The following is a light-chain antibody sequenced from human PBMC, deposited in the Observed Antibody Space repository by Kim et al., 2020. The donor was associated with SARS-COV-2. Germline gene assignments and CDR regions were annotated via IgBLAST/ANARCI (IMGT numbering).Light chain of an antibody. CDR1: TSNIGRNF. V-gene: IGLV1-47*01. J-gene: IGLJ3*02. CDR2: RID. Sequence: VLTQTPSVSGTPGQKISISCSGSTSNIGRNFVYWYQQFPGTAPKLLIYRIDQRPPGVPDRFSGSKSGTSASLAISGLRSEDEAIYYCATRDDAVSGLWVFGGGTKVTVL. CDR3: ATRDDAVSGLWV.